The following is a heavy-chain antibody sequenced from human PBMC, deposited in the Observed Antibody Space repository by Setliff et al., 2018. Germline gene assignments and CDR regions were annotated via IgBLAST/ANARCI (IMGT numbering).Heavy chain of an antibody. CDR2: IIPIFGTA. V-gene: IGHV1-69*13. CDR3: VRGSGPRVVVAMPFDY. D-gene: IGHD2-2*01. J-gene: IGHJ4*02. Sequence: SVKVSCKASGGTFSSYAISWVRQAPGQGLEWMGGIIPIFGTANYAQKFQGRVTITADESTSTAYMELSSLRSEDTAVYYCVRGSGPRVVVAMPFDYWGQGTPVTVSS. CDR1: GGTFSSYA.